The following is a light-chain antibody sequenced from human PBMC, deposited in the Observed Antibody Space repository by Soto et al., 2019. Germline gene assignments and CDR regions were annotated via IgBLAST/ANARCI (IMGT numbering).Light chain of an antibody. J-gene: IGKJ1*01. V-gene: IGKV1-5*01. CDR3: QQYNSYSWT. Sequence: DIQMTQSPSTLSASIGDRVTISCRASQNIGRWLAWYHQKPGTAPNLLIYHASNLRGGVPSRFSGGGSGTEFTLTISSLQPDDIATYSCQQYNSYSWTFGHVTKVDIK. CDR1: QNIGRW. CDR2: HAS.